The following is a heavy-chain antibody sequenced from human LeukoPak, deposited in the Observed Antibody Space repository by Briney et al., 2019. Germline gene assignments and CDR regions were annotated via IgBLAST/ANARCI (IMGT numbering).Heavy chain of an antibody. D-gene: IGHD4-23*01. V-gene: IGHV3-48*02. CDR3: ARVQSTVVNPEWYFDL. CDR2: ISSSSSTI. CDR1: RFTFSSYE. J-gene: IGHJ2*01. Sequence: PGGSKGLSCAASRFTFSSYEMNWVRQAPGKGLEWVSYISSSSSTIYYADSVKGRFTISRDNAKNSLFLQMNSLRDEDTAVYYCARVQSTVVNPEWYFDLWRPGTHGTVSS.